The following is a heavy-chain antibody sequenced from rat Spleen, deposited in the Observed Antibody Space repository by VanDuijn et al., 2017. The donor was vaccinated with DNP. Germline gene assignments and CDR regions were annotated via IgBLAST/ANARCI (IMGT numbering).Heavy chain of an antibody. V-gene: IGHV5-27*01. CDR2: ISPSGSRP. CDR1: GFTFSDYY. J-gene: IGHJ2*01. CDR3: TTLYD. D-gene: IGHD1-2*01. Sequence: EVQLVESGGGLVQPGRSLRLSCAASGFTFSDYYMAWVRQAPKKGLEWVAAISPSGSRPYSPDSVKGRFTISRDNAKNTVYLQMNSLRSEDTATYYCTTLYDWGQGVMVTVSS.